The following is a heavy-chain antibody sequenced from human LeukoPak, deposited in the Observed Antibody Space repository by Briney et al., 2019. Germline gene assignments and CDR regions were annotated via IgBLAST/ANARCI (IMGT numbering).Heavy chain of an antibody. V-gene: IGHV3-53*04. Sequence: GGSLRLSCVTSGFTFSDHYMSWIRQAPGKGLEWVSVIYSGGSTYYADSVKGRFTISRHNSKNTLYLQMNSLRAEDTAVYYCASHYYDSSGYYPDAFDIWGQGTMVTVSS. CDR2: IYSGGST. CDR3: ASHYYDSSGYYPDAFDI. D-gene: IGHD3-22*01. CDR1: GFTFSDHY. J-gene: IGHJ3*02.